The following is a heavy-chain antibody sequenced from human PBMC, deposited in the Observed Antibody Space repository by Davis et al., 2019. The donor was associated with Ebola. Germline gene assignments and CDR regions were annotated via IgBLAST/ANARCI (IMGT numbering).Heavy chain of an antibody. CDR1: GFTFSSYW. CDR3: ARDRLRYSPSALYGMDV. D-gene: IGHD3-9*01. Sequence: GESLKISCAASGFTFSSYWMHWVRQAPGKGLVWVSRINSDGSSTSYADSVKGRFTISRDNAKNTLYLQMNSLRAEDTAVYYCARDRLRYSPSALYGMDVWGQGTTVTVSS. V-gene: IGHV3-74*01. CDR2: INSDGSST. J-gene: IGHJ6*02.